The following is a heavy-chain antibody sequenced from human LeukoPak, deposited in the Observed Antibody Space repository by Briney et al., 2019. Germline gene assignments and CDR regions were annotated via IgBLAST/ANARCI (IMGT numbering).Heavy chain of an antibody. Sequence: ASVKVSCKASGYTFTSYYMHWVRQAPGQGLEWMGIINPSGGSTSYAQKFQGRVTMTRDTSTSTVYMELSSLRSEDTAVYYCAARWGWYCSSTSCSTDAFDIWGQGTMVTVSS. V-gene: IGHV1-46*01. J-gene: IGHJ3*02. CDR3: AARWGWYCSSTSCSTDAFDI. CDR1: GYTFTSYY. CDR2: INPSGGST. D-gene: IGHD2-2*01.